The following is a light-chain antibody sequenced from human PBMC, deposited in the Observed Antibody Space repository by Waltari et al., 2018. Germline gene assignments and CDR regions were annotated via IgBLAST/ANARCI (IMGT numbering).Light chain of an antibody. CDR3: QQSYSTPYT. CDR1: QSISSY. V-gene: IGKV1-39*01. Sequence: DIQMTQSPSSLSVSVGDRVTITCQASQSISSYLNWYQQKPGKAPKLLIYAASSLQSGVPSRFSGSGSGTDFTLTISSLQPEDFATYYCQQSYSTPYTFGQGTKLEIK. J-gene: IGKJ2*01. CDR2: AAS.